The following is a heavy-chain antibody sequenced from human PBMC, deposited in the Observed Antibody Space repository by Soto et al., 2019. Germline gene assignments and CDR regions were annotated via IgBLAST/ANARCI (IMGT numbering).Heavy chain of an antibody. CDR2: IYYSGNT. CDR1: GGSVSSGSYY. V-gene: IGHV4-61*01. CDR3: ARSEDYYDSSGYYPNWFDP. Sequence: PSETLSLTCTVSGGSVSSGSYYWSWIRQPPGKGLEWIGYIYYSGNTNYNPSLKSRVTISVDTSKNQFSLKLSSVTAADTAVYYCARSEDYYDSSGYYPNWFDPWGQGTLVTVS. D-gene: IGHD3-22*01. J-gene: IGHJ5*02.